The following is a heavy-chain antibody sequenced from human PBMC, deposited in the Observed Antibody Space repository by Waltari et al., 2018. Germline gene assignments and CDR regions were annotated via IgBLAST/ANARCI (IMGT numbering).Heavy chain of an antibody. J-gene: IGHJ3*02. Sequence: QVQVMESGGGVVQPGRSLRLSCTTSGFIFRNFAMHWVRQTPGKGLGWVAMMSYDGNTESYADSMKGRVTISRDNSRSTLYLQMNSLRVEDTAVYSCARVIAGRAFDIWAKGHWSPS. V-gene: IGHV3-30-3*01. CDR3: ARVIAGRAFDI. CDR2: MSYDGNTE. CDR1: GFIFRNFA. D-gene: IGHD6-6*01.